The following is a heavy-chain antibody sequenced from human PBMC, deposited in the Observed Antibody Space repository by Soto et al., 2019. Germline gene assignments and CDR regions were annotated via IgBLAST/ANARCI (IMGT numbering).Heavy chain of an antibody. D-gene: IGHD3-16*01. Sequence: QVLLQEPGPGLLRPSETLSLTCSVSGGSFKSGSYFWSWIRQSPGKGLEWIGYVYYTGRTSYNPSLKSRVTLSADTSKSQFSLILTSVTAADTAVYYCARDYDYFDHCGQGSLVTVSS. CDR3: ARDYDYFDH. CDR1: GGSFKSGSYF. J-gene: IGHJ4*02. CDR2: VYYTGRT. V-gene: IGHV4-61*01.